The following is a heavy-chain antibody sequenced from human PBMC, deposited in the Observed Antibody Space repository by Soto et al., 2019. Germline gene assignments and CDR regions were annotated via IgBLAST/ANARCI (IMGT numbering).Heavy chain of an antibody. V-gene: IGHV3-21*01. J-gene: IGHJ3*02. D-gene: IGHD2-2*01. CDR2: ISSSSSYI. CDR3: GMGGIVGVPDAFDI. Sequence: GGSLRLSCAASGVTFSSYSRNWVRQAPGKGLEWVSSISSSSSYIYYADSVKGRFTISRDNAKNSLYLQMNSLRAEDTAVYYCGMGGIVGVPDAFDIWGQGTMVTVSS. CDR1: GVTFSSYS.